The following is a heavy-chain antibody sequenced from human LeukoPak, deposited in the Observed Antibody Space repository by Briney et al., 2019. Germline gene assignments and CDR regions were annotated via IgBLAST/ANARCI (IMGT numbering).Heavy chain of an antibody. CDR1: GYTFTSCA. CDR2: IDTNTGSP. D-gene: IGHD3-22*01. CDR3: AIHLSDSSGYFSY. J-gene: IGHJ4*02. Sequence: ASVKVSCKASGYTFTSCAINWVRQAPGQGLEYMGWIDTNTGSPTFAQGFTGRYVFSLDTSVSTAYLQISCLKAEDTAVYYCAIHLSDSSGYFSYWGQGALVTVSS. V-gene: IGHV7-4-1*02.